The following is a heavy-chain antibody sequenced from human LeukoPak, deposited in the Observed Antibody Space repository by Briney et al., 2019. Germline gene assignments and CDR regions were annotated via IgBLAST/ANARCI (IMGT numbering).Heavy chain of an antibody. Sequence: ASVKVSCKASGYTFTSYGISWVRQAPGQGLEWMGWISAYNGNTNYAQKLQGRVTMTTDTSTSTAYMELRSLRSDDTAVYYCAREVITGTRGSAGGFDPWGRGTLVTVSS. CDR1: GYTFTSYG. V-gene: IGHV1-18*01. CDR2: ISAYNGNT. J-gene: IGHJ5*02. D-gene: IGHD1-7*01. CDR3: AREVITGTRGSAGGFDP.